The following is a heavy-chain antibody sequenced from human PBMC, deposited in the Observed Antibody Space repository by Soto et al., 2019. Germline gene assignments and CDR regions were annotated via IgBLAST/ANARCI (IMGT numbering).Heavy chain of an antibody. CDR3: AREGRSGVVVPAAIATDYYMDV. V-gene: IGHV1-69*04. D-gene: IGHD2-2*01. CDR2: IIPILGIA. J-gene: IGHJ6*03. CDR1: GGTFSSYT. Sequence: SVKVSCKASGGTFSSYTISWVRQAPGQGLEWMGRIIPILGIANCAQKFQGRVTITADKSTSTAYMELSSLRSEDTAVYYCAREGRSGVVVPAAIATDYYMDVWGKGTTVTVSS.